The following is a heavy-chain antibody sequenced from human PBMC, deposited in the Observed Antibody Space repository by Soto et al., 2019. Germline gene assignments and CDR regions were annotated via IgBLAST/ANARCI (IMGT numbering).Heavy chain of an antibody. D-gene: IGHD3-9*01. Sequence: SETLSVTCTVAGGSISSYYWSWIRQPPGKGLEWIGYIYYSGSTNYNPSLKSRVTISVDTSKNQFSLKLSSVTAADTAVYYCARDRGRRWFYYGMDVWGQGTTVTVSS. CDR1: GGSISSYY. V-gene: IGHV4-59*01. CDR3: ARDRGRRWFYYGMDV. J-gene: IGHJ6*02. CDR2: IYYSGST.